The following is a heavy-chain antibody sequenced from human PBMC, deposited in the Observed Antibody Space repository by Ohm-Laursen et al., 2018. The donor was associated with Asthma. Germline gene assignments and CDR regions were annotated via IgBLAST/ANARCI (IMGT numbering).Heavy chain of an antibody. Sequence: SLRLSCSVSGYTFSRYSIHWVRQAPGKGLEWVASISTASTFIYYADSVRGRFTTSRDNAKNSVYLQMNSLRAEDTALYYCARIGPEWELPGREYSLHHWGEGTLVTVSS. V-gene: IGHV3-21*01. CDR3: ARIGPEWELPGREYSLHH. CDR1: GYTFSRYS. J-gene: IGHJ1*01. D-gene: IGHD1-26*01. CDR2: ISTASTFI.